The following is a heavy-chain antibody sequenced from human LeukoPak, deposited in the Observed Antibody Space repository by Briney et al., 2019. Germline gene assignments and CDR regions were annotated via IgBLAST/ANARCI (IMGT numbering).Heavy chain of an antibody. CDR3: TRDGLHTAHFYY. D-gene: IGHD5-18*01. V-gene: IGHV3-21*03. J-gene: IGHJ4*02. Sequence: GGSLRLSCAASGFTFSTYTKNWVRKAPGKGLEGVSTVSDSRDVHYSDSVKGRFTISRDNARNSLYLQMNSLRDEDTAVYYCTRDGLHTAHFYYEGRGTVVTVSA. CDR1: GFTFSTYT. CDR2: VSDSRDV.